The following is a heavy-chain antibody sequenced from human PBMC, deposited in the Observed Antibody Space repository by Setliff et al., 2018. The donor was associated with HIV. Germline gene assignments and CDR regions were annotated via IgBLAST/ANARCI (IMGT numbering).Heavy chain of an antibody. V-gene: IGHV1-69*05. CDR3: ARYSPRGYTLTGPY. Sequence: SVKVSCKASGGTFSNYGMSWVRQAPGQGLEWMGGIIPISGTANYAQKFQGRVTITTDESTSTAYMELSGLRSEDTAVYYCARYSPRGYTLTGPYWGQGTLVTVSS. D-gene: IGHD6-25*01. CDR1: GGTFSNYG. CDR2: IIPISGTA. J-gene: IGHJ4*02.